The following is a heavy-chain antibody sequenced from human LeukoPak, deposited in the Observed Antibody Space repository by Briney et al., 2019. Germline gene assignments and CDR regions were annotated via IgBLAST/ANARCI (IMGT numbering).Heavy chain of an antibody. V-gene: IGHV4-39*07. CDR2: IYYSGST. CDR3: ARASTIFGHFAY. Sequence: SETLSLTCALSGGSISGTPYYWGWIRQPPGKGLEWIGSIYYSGSTYYNPSLKSRLTISVDTSKNQFSLKLSSVTAADTAVYYCARASTIFGHFAYWGRGTLVTVSS. CDR1: GGSISGTPYY. D-gene: IGHD3-3*01. J-gene: IGHJ4*02.